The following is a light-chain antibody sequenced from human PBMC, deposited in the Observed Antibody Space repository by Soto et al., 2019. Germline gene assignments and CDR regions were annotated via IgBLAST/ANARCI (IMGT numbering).Light chain of an antibody. CDR2: KTS. J-gene: IGKJ1*01. V-gene: IGKV1-5*03. CDR1: QSIGVW. CDR3: QYYDNYSWT. Sequence: DIQLTQSPSTLSASVGDRVTITCRASQSIGVWLTWYQQKPGKAPKFLIYKTSTLESGVPSRFSGSGSGTEFTLTISXXQPDDFATYHCQYYDNYSWTFGQGTKVEIK.